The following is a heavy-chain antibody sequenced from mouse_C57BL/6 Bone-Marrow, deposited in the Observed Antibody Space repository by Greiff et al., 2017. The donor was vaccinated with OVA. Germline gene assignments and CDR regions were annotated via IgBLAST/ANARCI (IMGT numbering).Heavy chain of an antibody. CDR1: GYTFTDHY. V-gene: IGHV1-76*01. J-gene: IGHJ2*01. CDR3: ARDDGYFFEY. D-gene: IGHD2-3*01. CDR2: IYPGSGNT. Sequence: QVQLQQSGAEVVRPGASVKLSCKASGYTFTDHYINWVKQRPGQGLAWIARIYPGSGNTYYNEKFKGKATLTAEKSSNTAYMQLSRLTAEDCAVYFCARDDGYFFEYWGQGTTLTVSA.